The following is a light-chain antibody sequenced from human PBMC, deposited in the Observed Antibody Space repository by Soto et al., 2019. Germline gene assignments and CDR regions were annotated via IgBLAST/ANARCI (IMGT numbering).Light chain of an antibody. Sequence: ETVLTQSPATLSLSPGERATLSCRASQSVTTYLAWYQQKPGQAPRLLIYDVSNRATGIPARFRGSGSGTDFTLTISCLEPEDFAVYYCQQRSNWPPGYSFGQGTKLEIK. V-gene: IGKV3-11*01. CDR1: QSVTTY. CDR3: QQRSNWPPGYS. J-gene: IGKJ2*01. CDR2: DVS.